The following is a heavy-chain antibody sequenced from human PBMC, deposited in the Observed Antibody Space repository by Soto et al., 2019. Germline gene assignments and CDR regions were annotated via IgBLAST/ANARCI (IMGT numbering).Heavy chain of an antibody. V-gene: IGHV1-2*04. D-gene: IGHD3-16*01. J-gene: IGHJ3*02. CDR1: GYTFTGYY. CDR3: ARDNGSYDYVWGSYRIDAFDI. CDR2: INPNSGGT. Sequence: ASVKVSCKASGYTFTGYYMHWVRQAPGQGLEWMGWINPNSGGTNYAQKFQGWVTMTRDTSISTAYMELSRLRSDDTAGYYCARDNGSYDYVWGSYRIDAFDIWGQGTMVTVSS.